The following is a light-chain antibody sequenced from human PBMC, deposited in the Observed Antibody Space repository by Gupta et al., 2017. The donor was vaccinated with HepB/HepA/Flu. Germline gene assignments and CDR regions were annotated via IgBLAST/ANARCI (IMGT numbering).Light chain of an antibody. CDR3: GSYTRSDTWV. Sequence: QSALTHPASVAGSPGQSPTTSCSGTNSDVGGYNYVSWYQQHPGKAPELMIFDVSMRPSGVSDRFSGSKSGNTASLTISGLLAEDEADYYCGSYTRSDTWVFGGGTKLTVL. CDR2: DVS. J-gene: IGLJ3*02. CDR1: NSDVGGYNY. V-gene: IGLV2-14*03.